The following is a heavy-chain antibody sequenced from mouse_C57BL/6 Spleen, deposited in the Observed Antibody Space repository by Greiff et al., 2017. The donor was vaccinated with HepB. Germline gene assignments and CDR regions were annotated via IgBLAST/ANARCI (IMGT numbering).Heavy chain of an antibody. Sequence: QVQLQQPGAELVKPGASVKMSCKASGYTFTSYWITWVKQRPGQGLEWIGDIYPGSGSTNYNEKFKSKATLTVDTSSSTAYMQLSSLTSEDSAVYYCARGDSNYEGLFAYWGQGTLVTVSA. J-gene: IGHJ3*01. CDR2: IYPGSGST. CDR1: GYTFTSYW. D-gene: IGHD2-5*01. CDR3: ARGDSNYEGLFAY. V-gene: IGHV1-55*01.